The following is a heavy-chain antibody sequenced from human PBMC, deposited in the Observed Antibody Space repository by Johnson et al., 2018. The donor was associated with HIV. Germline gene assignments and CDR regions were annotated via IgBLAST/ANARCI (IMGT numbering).Heavy chain of an antibody. D-gene: IGHD6-19*01. Sequence: QVQLVESGGGVVQPGRSLRLSCAASGFTFSSYAMHWVRQAPGKGLEWVALISYDGNNKYYTDSVKGRFTISRDNSKNTLYLQMNSLRAEDTAVYYCARIPGSGWEHDAFDIWGQGTMVTVSS. V-gene: IGHV3-30*04. J-gene: IGHJ3*02. CDR1: GFTFSSYA. CDR2: ISYDGNNK. CDR3: ARIPGSGWEHDAFDI.